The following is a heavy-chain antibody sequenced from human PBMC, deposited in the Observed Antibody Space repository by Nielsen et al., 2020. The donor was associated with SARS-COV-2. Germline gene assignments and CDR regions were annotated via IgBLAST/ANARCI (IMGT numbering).Heavy chain of an antibody. CDR2: ISGSGGST. CDR1: GFTFSSYA. V-gene: IGHV3-23*01. D-gene: IGHD1-26*01. CDR3: AKGSRSIVGATTGFDY. J-gene: IGHJ4*02. Sequence: GESLKISCAASGFTFSSYAMSWVRQAPGKGLEWVSAISGSGGSTYYADSVKGWFTISRDNSKNTLYLQMNSLRAEDTAVYYCAKGSRSIVGATTGFDYWGQGTLVTVSS.